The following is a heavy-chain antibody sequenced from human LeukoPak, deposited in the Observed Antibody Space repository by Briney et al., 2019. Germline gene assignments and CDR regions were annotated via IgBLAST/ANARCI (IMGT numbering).Heavy chain of an antibody. Sequence: SVKVSCKASLGTFSSYAISWVRQAPGQEREWMGGSIPIFGLANYAQKFHGRVTITADESTSTAYMELSSLRSEDTAVYYCARGDDYVWGSYRYFDYWGQGTLVTVSS. CDR1: LGTFSSYA. J-gene: IGHJ4*02. CDR2: SIPIFGLA. V-gene: IGHV1-69*01. CDR3: ARGDDYVWGSYRYFDY. D-gene: IGHD3-16*02.